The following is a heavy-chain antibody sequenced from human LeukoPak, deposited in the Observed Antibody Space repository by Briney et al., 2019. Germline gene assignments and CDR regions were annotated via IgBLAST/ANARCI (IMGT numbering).Heavy chain of an antibody. J-gene: IGHJ4*02. CDR1: GYTFTSYD. D-gene: IGHD5-12*01. CDR2: MNPSSGNT. V-gene: IGHV1-8*01. CDR3: ARTTIVATMGDFDY. Sequence: ASVKVSCKASGYTFTSYDINWVRQATGQGLEWMGWMNPSSGNTGYAQKFQGRVTMTRNTSISTAYMELSSLRSEDTAVYYCARTTIVATMGDFDYWGQGTLVTVSS.